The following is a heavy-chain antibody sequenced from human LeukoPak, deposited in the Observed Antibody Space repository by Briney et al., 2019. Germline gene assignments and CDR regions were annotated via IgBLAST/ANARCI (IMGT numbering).Heavy chain of an antibody. CDR2: INHSGST. D-gene: IGHD3-22*01. J-gene: IGHJ4*02. Sequence: TSETLSLTCAVYGGSFSGYYWGWIRQPPGKGLEWIGEINHSGSTNYNPSLKSRVTISVDTSKNQFSLKLSSVTAADTAVYYCARGRVDYYDSSGYYWDSWGQGTLVTVSS. CDR3: ARGRVDYYDSSGYYWDS. CDR1: GGSFSGYY. V-gene: IGHV4-34*01.